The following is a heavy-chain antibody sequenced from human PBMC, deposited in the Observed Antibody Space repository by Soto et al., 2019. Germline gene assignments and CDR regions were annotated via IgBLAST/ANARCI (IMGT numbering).Heavy chain of an antibody. CDR3: ATPTRGRGFDP. CDR2: FDPEDGET. J-gene: IGHJ5*02. Sequence: QVQLVQSGAEVKKPGASVKVSCKVSGYTLTELSMHWVRQAPGKGLEWMGGFDPEDGETIYAQKFQGRVTXTXATSTDTAYMELSSLRSEDTAVYYCATPTRGRGFDPWGQGTLVTVSS. CDR1: GYTLTELS. V-gene: IGHV1-24*01. D-gene: IGHD1-1*01.